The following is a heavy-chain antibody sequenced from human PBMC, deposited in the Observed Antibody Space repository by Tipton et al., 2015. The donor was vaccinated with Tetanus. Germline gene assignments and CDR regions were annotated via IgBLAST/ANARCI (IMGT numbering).Heavy chain of an antibody. J-gene: IGHJ4*02. V-gene: IGHV4-34*01. D-gene: IGHD6-13*01. Sequence: TLSLTCAVSGESFSGHYWSWIRQAPGKALEWVGEISASGSTNYNPSLESRITMSVDTTKKRISLRLASLMAADTAVYFCARSIAAAAVWPYDFWGQGTLVTVTS. CDR3: ARSIAAAAVWPYDF. CDR1: GESFSGHY. CDR2: ISASGST.